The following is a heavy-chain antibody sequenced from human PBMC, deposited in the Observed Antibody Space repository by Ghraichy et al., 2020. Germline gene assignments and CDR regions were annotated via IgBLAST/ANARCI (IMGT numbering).Heavy chain of an antibody. CDR2: ISGSGGST. D-gene: IGHD3-22*01. CDR3: AKGGDRPCYHYDTTGDF. CDR1: GFTFSNYA. V-gene: IGHV3-23*01. J-gene: IGHJ4*02. Sequence: GGSLRLSCAASGFTFSNYAMSWVRQAPGKGLEWVSAISGSGGSTYYADSVKGRFTISRDNSKNTLYLQMNSLRAEDTAVYYWAKGGDRPCYHYDTTGDFWGPRTLLTLSS.